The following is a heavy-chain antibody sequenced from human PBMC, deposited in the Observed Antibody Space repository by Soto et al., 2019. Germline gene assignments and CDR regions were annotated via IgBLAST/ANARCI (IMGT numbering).Heavy chain of an antibody. V-gene: IGHV1-69*02. CDR2: IIPILGIA. CDR3: ARGGAVVVPGSVDRHNWFDP. J-gene: IGHJ5*02. CDR1: GGTFSSYT. Sequence: ASVKVSCKASGGTFSSYTISWVRQAPGQGLEWMGRIIPILGIANYAQKFQGRVTITADKSTSTAYMELSSLRSEDTAVYYCARGGAVVVPGSVDRHNWFDPWGQGTLVTVSS. D-gene: IGHD2-2*01.